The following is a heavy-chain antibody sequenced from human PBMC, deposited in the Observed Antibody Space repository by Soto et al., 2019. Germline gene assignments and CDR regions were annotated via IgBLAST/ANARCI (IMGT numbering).Heavy chain of an antibody. CDR3: STWGRSGLYTGFF. J-gene: IGHJ4*02. CDR1: GYTFTDYD. V-gene: IGHV1-8*01. CDR2: MNPNSGRT. Sequence: QVQLVQSGAEVKKPGASVKVSCKASGYTFTDYDINWVRQAPGQGLEWVGRMNPNSGRTDYAQKFQARVTMTRDTSISTAYLELSSLGYDDTVVYYCSTWGRSGLYTGFFWGQGTLVTVSS. D-gene: IGHD3-9*01.